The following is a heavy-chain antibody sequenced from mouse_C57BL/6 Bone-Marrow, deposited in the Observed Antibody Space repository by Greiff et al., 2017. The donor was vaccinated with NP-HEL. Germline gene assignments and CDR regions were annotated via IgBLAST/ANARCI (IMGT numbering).Heavy chain of an antibody. CDR3: ARSTRQLRFPFAY. V-gene: IGHV1-82*01. J-gene: IGHJ3*01. CDR2: IYPGDGDT. D-gene: IGHD3-2*02. Sequence: VQLQQSGPELVKPGASVKISCKASGYAFSSSWMNWVKQRPGKGLEWIGRIYPGDGDTNYNGKFEGKATLTADKSSSTAYMQLSSLTSEDSAVYFCARSTRQLRFPFAYWGQGTLVTVSA. CDR1: GYAFSSSW.